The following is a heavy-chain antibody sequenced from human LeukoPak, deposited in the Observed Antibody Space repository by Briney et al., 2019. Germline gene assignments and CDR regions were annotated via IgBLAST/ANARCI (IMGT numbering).Heavy chain of an antibody. CDR2: INPSGGST. D-gene: IGHD3-22*01. Sequence: ASVKVSCKASGYTLTSYYMHWVRQAPGQGLEWMGIINPSGGSTSYAQKFQGRVTMTRDMSTSTVYMELSSLRSEDTAVYYCARDGKAVITYREYNWFDPWGQGTLVTVSS. CDR1: GYTLTSYY. J-gene: IGHJ5*02. V-gene: IGHV1-46*01. CDR3: ARDGKAVITYREYNWFDP.